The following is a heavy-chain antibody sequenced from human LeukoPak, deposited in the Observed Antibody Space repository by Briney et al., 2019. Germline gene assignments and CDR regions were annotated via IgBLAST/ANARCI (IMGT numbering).Heavy chain of an antibody. Sequence: PSETLSLTCTVSGGSISSYYWSWIRQPPGKELEWIGYIYYSGSTNYNPSLKSRVTISVDTSKNQFSLKLSSVTAADTAVYYCARGRIGHFDYWGQGTLVTVSS. CDR1: GGSISSYY. CDR2: IYYSGST. CDR3: ARGRIGHFDY. D-gene: IGHD2-15*01. V-gene: IGHV4-59*01. J-gene: IGHJ4*02.